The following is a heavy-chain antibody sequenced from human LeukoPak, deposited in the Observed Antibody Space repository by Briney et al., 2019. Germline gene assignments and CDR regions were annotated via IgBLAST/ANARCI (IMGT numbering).Heavy chain of an antibody. CDR1: GFTFSSYA. V-gene: IGHV3-23*01. CDR2: ISGSGGTT. CDR3: GKGTTTDRYFDY. J-gene: IGHJ4*02. D-gene: IGHD4-17*01. Sequence: GGSLRLSCAASGFTFSSYAMSWVRQAPGRGLEWVSGISGSGGTTYYADSVKGRFTISRDNSKNAVYLQMNSLRAEDTAVYFCGKGTTTDRYFDYWGQGTLVTVSS.